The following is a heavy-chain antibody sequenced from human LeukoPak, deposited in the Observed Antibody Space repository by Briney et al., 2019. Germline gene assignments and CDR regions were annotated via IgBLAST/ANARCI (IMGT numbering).Heavy chain of an antibody. D-gene: IGHD3-22*01. CDR2: ISWNSGSI. CDR1: GFTFDDYA. V-gene: IGHV3-9*01. J-gene: IGHJ4*02. Sequence: GRSLRLSCAASGFTFDDYAMHWVRQAPGTGLEWVSGISWNSGSIGYADSVKGRFTISRDNAKNSLYLQMNSLRAEDTALYYCAKAILYASSGYFDCWGQGTLVTVSS. CDR3: AKAILYASSGYFDC.